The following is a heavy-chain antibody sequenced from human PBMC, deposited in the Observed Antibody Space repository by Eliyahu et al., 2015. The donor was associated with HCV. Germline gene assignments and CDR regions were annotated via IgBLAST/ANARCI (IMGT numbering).Heavy chain of an antibody. CDR2: ISSDGNNK. CDR3: ARAGGRW. J-gene: IGHJ4*02. CDR1: GFIFSNYA. V-gene: IGHV3-30*04. Sequence: QVQLVESGGGVVQPGRSLRLXCAASGFIFSNYAMHWVRQAPGKGLEWVAVISSDGNNKDYADSVKGRFTISRDNSKNTLYLQMNSLRAEDTAVYFCARAGGRWWGQGTLVTVSS. D-gene: IGHD2-15*01.